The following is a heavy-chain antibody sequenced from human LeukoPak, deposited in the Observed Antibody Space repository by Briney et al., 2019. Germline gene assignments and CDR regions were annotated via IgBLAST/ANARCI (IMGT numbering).Heavy chain of an antibody. J-gene: IGHJ4*02. CDR1: GGSIISYY. CDR3: ARGPTVGATPFDF. D-gene: IGHD1-26*01. V-gene: IGHV4-59*01. Sequence: PSETLSLTCTVSGGSIISYYWSWIRQPPGKGLEWIGYIYYSGSTNYNPSLKSRVTISVDTSKNQFSLKLSSVTAADTAVYYCARGPTVGATPFDFWGQGTLVTVSS. CDR2: IYYSGST.